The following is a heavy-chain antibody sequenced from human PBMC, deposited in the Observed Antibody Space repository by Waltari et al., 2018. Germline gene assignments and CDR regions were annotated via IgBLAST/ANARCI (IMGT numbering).Heavy chain of an antibody. Sequence: QVQLVQSGAEVKKPGASVKVSCKASGYTFTGYYMHWVRQAPGQGREWMGWINPNSGSTNYAQKFQGRVTMTTDTSTSTAYMELRSLRSDDTAVYYCAREGRLGVGAASFDYWGQGTLVTVSS. V-gene: IGHV1-2*02. J-gene: IGHJ4*02. D-gene: IGHD1-26*01. CDR1: GYTFTGYY. CDR2: INPNSGST. CDR3: AREGRLGVGAASFDY.